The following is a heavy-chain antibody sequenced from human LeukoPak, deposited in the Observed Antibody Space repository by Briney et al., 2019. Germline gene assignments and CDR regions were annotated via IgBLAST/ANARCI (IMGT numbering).Heavy chain of an antibody. V-gene: IGHV3-7*01. D-gene: IGHD2/OR15-2a*01. CDR3: ARGRFFYGWGIDV. J-gene: IGHJ6*02. CDR1: GITFSSYW. Sequence: QSGGSLRLSCAASGITFSSYWMSWVRQAPGKGLEWVAFIKGDETEKHYVDSLKGRFTISRDNAENSLSLQMNSLTVEDTAVYFCARGRFFYGWGIDVWGQGTTVIVSS. CDR2: IKGDETEK.